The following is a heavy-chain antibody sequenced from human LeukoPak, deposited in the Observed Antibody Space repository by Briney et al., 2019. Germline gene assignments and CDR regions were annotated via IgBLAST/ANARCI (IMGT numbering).Heavy chain of an antibody. CDR2: IIPIFGTA. V-gene: IGHV1-69*01. CDR1: GGTFSSYA. Sequence: SVKVSCKASGGTFSSYAISWVRQAPGQGLEWMGEIIPIFGTANYAQKFQGRVTITADESTSTAYMELSSLRSEDTAVYYCAACSGGSCYIVYWGQGTLVTVSS. CDR3: AACSGGSCYIVY. D-gene: IGHD2-15*01. J-gene: IGHJ4*02.